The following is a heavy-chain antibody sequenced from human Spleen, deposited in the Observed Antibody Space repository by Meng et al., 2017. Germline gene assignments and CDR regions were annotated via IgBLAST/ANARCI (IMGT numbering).Heavy chain of an antibody. CDR3: VYFWSGYFT. V-gene: IGHV4-30-2*01. CDR1: GGSISSAANS. Sequence: QLQLQESGSGLVKPLETLSLTCAVSGGSISSAANSWSWIRQPPGKGLEWVGYTFHNGRTNYNPSLKSRVSISIDTSKNQISLRLTSVIAADTAVYYCVYFWSGYFTSGQGTLVTVSS. D-gene: IGHD3-3*01. J-gene: IGHJ5*02. CDR2: TFHNGRT.